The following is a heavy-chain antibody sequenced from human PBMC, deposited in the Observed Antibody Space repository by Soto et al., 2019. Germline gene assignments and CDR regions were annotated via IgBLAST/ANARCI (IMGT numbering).Heavy chain of an antibody. D-gene: IGHD3-10*01. V-gene: IGHV3-11*06. CDR3: ARDRGGYGPPDV. J-gene: IGHJ6*02. CDR2: ISGSSGYT. Sequence: QVQRVESGGGLVKPGGSLRLSCAASGFSFSDSYMSWVRQAPGKGLEWVAYISGSSGYTGYADSVKGRFTISRDNAKNSLYRQMSSLRVEDTAVYYCARDRGGYGPPDVWGQGTTVTVSS. CDR1: GFSFSDSY.